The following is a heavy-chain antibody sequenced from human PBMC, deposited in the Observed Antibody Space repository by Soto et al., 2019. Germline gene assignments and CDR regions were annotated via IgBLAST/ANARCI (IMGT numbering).Heavy chain of an antibody. CDR2: ISHDGTKK. J-gene: IGHJ4*02. Sequence: QVQLVESGGGVVQPGRSLRLSCAASGFTFSSYGMHWVRQASGKGLEWMAVISHDGTKKYYVDSVKGRFTISRDNSKNTLYLQMNSLRAEDTALYSCAKGSDTSGYYPLDYWGQGTLVTVSS. CDR3: AKGSDTSGYYPLDY. CDR1: GFTFSSYG. D-gene: IGHD3-22*01. V-gene: IGHV3-30*18.